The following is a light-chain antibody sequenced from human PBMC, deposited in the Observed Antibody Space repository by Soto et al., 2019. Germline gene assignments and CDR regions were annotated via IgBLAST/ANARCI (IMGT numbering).Light chain of an antibody. CDR3: QHRGNWPLT. Sequence: EIVLTQSPATLSLSPGERATLSCSASQSVRSYLAWYQQKPGQTPRLLIYDAFNRATGIPARFSGSGSGTDFTLTISSLEPEDFAVYYCQHRGNWPLTFGPGTKVDI. CDR2: DAF. J-gene: IGKJ3*01. CDR1: QSVRSY. V-gene: IGKV3-11*01.